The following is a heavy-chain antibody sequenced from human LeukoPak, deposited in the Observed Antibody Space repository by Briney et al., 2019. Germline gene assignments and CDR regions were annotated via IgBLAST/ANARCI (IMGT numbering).Heavy chain of an antibody. CDR3: ASQVGATNWGFDY. J-gene: IGHJ4*02. CDR2: ISYDGSNK. V-gene: IGHV3-30-3*01. CDR1: GFTFSSYA. D-gene: IGHD1-26*01. Sequence: GGSLRLSCAASGFTFSSYAMHWVRQAPGKGLEWVAVISYDGSNKYYADSVKGRFTISRDNSKNTLYLQMNSLRAEDTAVYYCASQVGATNWGFDYWGQGTLVTVSS.